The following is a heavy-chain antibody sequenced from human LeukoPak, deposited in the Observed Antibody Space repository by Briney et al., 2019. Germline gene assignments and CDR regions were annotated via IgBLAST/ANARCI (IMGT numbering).Heavy chain of an antibody. CDR2: IYPSGIT. CDR1: RGSTSTYY. D-gene: IGHD3-22*01. CDR3: ARAREFYSDSNAYEV. V-gene: IGHV4-4*07. J-gene: IGHJ3*01. Sequence: PSETLSLTCTVSRGSTSTYYWSWIRQPAGKGLEWIGRIYPSGITNFNPSLMSRVTMSIDTSKNQFSLKLRSVTAADTAVYYCARAREFYSDSNAYEVWGQGTRVTVSS.